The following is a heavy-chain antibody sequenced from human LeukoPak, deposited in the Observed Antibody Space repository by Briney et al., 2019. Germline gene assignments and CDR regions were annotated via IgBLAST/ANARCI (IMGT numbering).Heavy chain of an antibody. Sequence: ASVKVSCKAFGGTFSSYAISWVRQAPGQGLEWMGRIIPIISIANYAQKFQGRVTITTDESTSTAYMELSSLRSEDTAVYYCARGDGYGYNWFDSWGPGTLVTVSS. V-gene: IGHV1-69*04. D-gene: IGHD5-24*01. CDR2: IIPIISIA. CDR1: GGTFSSYA. CDR3: ARGDGYGYNWFDS. J-gene: IGHJ5*01.